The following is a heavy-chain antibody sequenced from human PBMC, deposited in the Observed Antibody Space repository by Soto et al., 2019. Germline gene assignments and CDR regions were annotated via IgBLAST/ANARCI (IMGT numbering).Heavy chain of an antibody. CDR3: ARGAPGYYDSSGYYPRYYYYGMDV. Sequence: QVQLQESGPGLVKPSQTLSLTCTVSGGSISSGDYYWSWIRQPPGKGLEWIGYIYYSGSTYYNPSLKSRVTISVDTSKNQFSLKLSSVTAADTAVYYCARGAPGYYDSSGYYPRYYYYGMDVWGQGTTVTVSS. CDR2: IYYSGST. J-gene: IGHJ6*02. D-gene: IGHD3-22*01. V-gene: IGHV4-30-4*01. CDR1: GGSISSGDYY.